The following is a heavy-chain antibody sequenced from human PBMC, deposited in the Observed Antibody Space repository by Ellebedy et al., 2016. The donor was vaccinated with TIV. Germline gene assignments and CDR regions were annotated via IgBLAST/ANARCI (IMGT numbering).Heavy chain of an antibody. D-gene: IGHD3/OR15-3a*01. V-gene: IGHV3-53*01. CDR2: IYSSGDA. CDR1: GFTVSSSY. J-gene: IGHJ4*02. Sequence: GGSLRLSCAGSGFTVSSSYMTWVRQAPGKGLEWVSVIYSSGDAYYADSVKGRFTISKDSSKNTLDLQMSSLRAEDTAIYYCAQGYRFGLLDYWGQGTLVTFSS. CDR3: AQGYRFGLLDY.